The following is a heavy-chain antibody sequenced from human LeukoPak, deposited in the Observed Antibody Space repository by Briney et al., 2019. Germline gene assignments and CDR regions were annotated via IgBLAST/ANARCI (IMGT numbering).Heavy chain of an antibody. CDR3: AKGHVDTAMVTLLDY. Sequence: ASVKVSCKASGGTFSSYAISWVRQAPGQGLEWVGRIIPIFGTANYAQKFQGRVTITTDESTSTAYMELSSLRSEDTAVYYCAKGHVDTAMVTLLDYWGQGTLVTVSS. D-gene: IGHD5-18*01. V-gene: IGHV1-69*05. CDR2: IIPIFGTA. CDR1: GGTFSSYA. J-gene: IGHJ4*02.